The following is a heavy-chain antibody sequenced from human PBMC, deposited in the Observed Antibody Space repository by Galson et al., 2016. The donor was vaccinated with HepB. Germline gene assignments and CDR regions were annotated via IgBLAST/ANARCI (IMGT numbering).Heavy chain of an antibody. CDR3: AREGEDMTTVPLYYYYGMDV. CDR1: GFTVSSNY. Sequence: SLRLSCAASGFTVSSNYMSWVRQAPGKGLEWVSVIYSGGSTYYADSVKGRFTISRDNSKNTLYLQMNSLRAEDTAVYYCAREGEDMTTVPLYYYYGMDVWGQGTTVTVSS. D-gene: IGHD4-17*01. V-gene: IGHV3-53*01. J-gene: IGHJ6*02. CDR2: IYSGGST.